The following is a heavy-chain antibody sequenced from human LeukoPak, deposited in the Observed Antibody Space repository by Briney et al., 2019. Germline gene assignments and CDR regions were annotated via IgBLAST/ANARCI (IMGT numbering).Heavy chain of an antibody. D-gene: IGHD6-13*01. J-gene: IGHJ5*01. V-gene: IGHV3-23*01. Sequence: PGGSLRLSCAASGFTFSSYAMSWVRQAPGKGLEWVSTITGGGSTTYYADSVKGRFTISRDNSKNTLYLQMIGLRAEDTALYYCARESPVAATGRSWFDSWGQGTLVTVSS. CDR2: ITGGGSTT. CDR3: ARESPVAATGRSWFDS. CDR1: GFTFSSYA.